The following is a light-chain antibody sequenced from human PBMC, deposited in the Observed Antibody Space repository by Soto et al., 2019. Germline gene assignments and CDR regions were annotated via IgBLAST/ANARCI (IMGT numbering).Light chain of an antibody. J-gene: IGKJ1*01. Sequence: VVTMSLVALSLSKGERATLSCRASQSVSSSWLAWYQQKPGQAPRLLIYGASSITSGIPDRFSGSGSGTDFTLTISILQPEDFVRYYCPHYAILPNPFGQVTKVDIK. CDR1: QSVSSSW. V-gene: IGKV3-20*01. CDR2: GAS. CDR3: PHYAILPNP.